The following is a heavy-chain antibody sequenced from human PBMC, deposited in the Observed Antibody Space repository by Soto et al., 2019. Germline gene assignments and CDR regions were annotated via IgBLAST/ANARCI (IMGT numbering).Heavy chain of an antibody. CDR3: ARDSNSSSWYSDYYYYYGMDV. CDR1: GFTFSSYA. D-gene: IGHD6-13*01. V-gene: IGHV3-30-3*01. J-gene: IGHJ6*02. Sequence: GGSLRLSCAASGFTFSSYAMHWVRQAPGKGLEWVAVISYDGSNKYYADSVKGRFTISRDNSKNTLYLQMNSLRAEDTAVYYCARDSNSSSWYSDYYYYYGMDVWAQGTTVTVSS. CDR2: ISYDGSNK.